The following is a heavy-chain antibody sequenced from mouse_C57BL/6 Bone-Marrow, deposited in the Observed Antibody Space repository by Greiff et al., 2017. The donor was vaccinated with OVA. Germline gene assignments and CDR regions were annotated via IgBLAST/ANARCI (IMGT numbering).Heavy chain of an antibody. CDR1: GFNIKDDY. Sequence: VQLQQSGAELVRPGASVKLSCTASGFNIKDDYMHWVKQRPEQGLEWIGWIDPENGDTEYASKFQGKATITADTSSNTAYLQLSSLTSEDTAVYYCTTLGDYDEGAWFAYWGQGTLVTVSA. V-gene: IGHV14-4*01. J-gene: IGHJ3*01. CDR3: TTLGDYDEGAWFAY. D-gene: IGHD2-4*01. CDR2: IDPENGDT.